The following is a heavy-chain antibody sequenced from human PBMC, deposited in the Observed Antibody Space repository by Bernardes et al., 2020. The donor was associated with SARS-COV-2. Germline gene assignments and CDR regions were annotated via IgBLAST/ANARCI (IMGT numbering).Heavy chain of an antibody. D-gene: IGHD2-21*02. CDR3: ARGTADYYGMDV. V-gene: IGHV3-21*01. Sequence: GGSLRLSCVASGFTFGTYSMNWVRQAPGKGLEWISSIGTTTTYIHYAVSVRGRFTISRDNTKNSLYLQMSSLRAEDTAVYYCARGTADYYGMDVWGLGTTVTVS. CDR2: IGTTTTYI. J-gene: IGHJ6*02. CDR1: GFTFGTYS.